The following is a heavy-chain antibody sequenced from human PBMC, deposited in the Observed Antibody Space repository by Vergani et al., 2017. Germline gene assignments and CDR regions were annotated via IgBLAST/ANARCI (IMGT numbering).Heavy chain of an antibody. V-gene: IGHV3-23*01. J-gene: IGHJ3*01. D-gene: IGHD2-2*01. CDR2: INNNGGST. CDR3: AKVCGSTSCPYGGGAFDV. CDR1: GFTFNSYA. Sequence: QLLESGGGLIQPGGSLRLSCAASGFTFNSYAMTWVRQAPGKGLEWVSGINNNGGSTYYAESVKGRFTISRGNSKNTRYLQITDLRAEDTATYYCAKVCGSTSCPYGGGAFDVWGHGTMVTVSS.